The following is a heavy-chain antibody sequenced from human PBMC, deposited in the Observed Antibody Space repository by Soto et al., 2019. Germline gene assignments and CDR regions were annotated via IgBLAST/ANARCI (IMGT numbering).Heavy chain of an antibody. J-gene: IGHJ6*02. CDR3: ARHGYCTNGVCYYYYYGMDV. D-gene: IGHD2-8*01. V-gene: IGHV4-39*01. Sequence: SETLSLTSTVSGGSISSSSYYWGWIRQPPGKGLEWIGSIYYSGSTYYNPSLKSRVTISVDTSKNQFSLKLSSVTAADTAVYYCARHGYCTNGVCYYYYYGMDVWGQGTTVTVSS. CDR2: IYYSGST. CDR1: GGSISSSSYY.